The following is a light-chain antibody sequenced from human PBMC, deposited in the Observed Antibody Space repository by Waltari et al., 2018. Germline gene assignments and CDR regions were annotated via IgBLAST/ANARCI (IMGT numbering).Light chain of an antibody. Sequence: QSALTQPASVSGSPGQSVTIFCAGTSNDVGGYNSVSWYQEHPGQAPRVIIYDVSDLPSGFSDRFSGSESGNTASLTISGLQAEDEADYYCSSQSSNDVVLFGGGTKLTVL. CDR3: SSQSSNDVVL. J-gene: IGLJ2*01. V-gene: IGLV2-14*01. CDR1: SNDVGGYNS. CDR2: DVS.